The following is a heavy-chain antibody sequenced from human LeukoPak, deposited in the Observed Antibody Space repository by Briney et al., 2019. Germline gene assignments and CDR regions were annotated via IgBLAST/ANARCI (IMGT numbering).Heavy chain of an antibody. D-gene: IGHD6-19*01. Sequence: GGSLRLSCAGSGFTFSNYAMTWVRQAPGKGLEWVAVISYDGSNKYYADSVKGRFTISRDNSKNTLYLQMNSLRAEDTAVYYCARRRGIAVAGPLDYWAREPWSPSPQ. CDR3: ARRRGIAVAGPLDY. CDR2: ISYDGSNK. CDR1: GFTFSNYA. J-gene: IGHJ4*02. V-gene: IGHV3-30-3*01.